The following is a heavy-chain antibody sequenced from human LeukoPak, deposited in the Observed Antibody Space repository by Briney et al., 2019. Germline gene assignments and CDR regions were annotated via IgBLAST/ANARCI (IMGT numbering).Heavy chain of an antibody. CDR3: ARVGDYYGMDV. V-gene: IGHV3-21*01. J-gene: IGHJ6*02. CDR1: GFTFSSYE. D-gene: IGHD3-16*01. Sequence: GGSLRLSCAASGFTFSSYEMSWVRQPPGKGLEWVSSISSGSSYMFYADSVKGRFTISRDNAKNSLYLQMNSLRAEDTAVYYCARVGDYYGMDVWGQGTTVTVSS. CDR2: ISSGSSYM.